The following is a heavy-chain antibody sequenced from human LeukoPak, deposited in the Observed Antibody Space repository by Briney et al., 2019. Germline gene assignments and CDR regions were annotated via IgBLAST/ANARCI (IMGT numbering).Heavy chain of an antibody. D-gene: IGHD6-19*01. Sequence: GGSLGLSCAASGFTFSSYSMNWVRQAPGKGLEWVSSISSSSSYIYYADSVKGRFTISRDNAKNSLYLQMNSLRAEDTAVYYCAREGIAVAGLDYWGQGTLVIVSS. CDR2: ISSSSSYI. J-gene: IGHJ4*02. CDR1: GFTFSSYS. V-gene: IGHV3-21*01. CDR3: AREGIAVAGLDY.